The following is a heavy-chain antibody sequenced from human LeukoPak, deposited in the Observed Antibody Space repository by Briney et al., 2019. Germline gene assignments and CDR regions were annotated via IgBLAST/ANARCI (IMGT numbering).Heavy chain of an antibody. CDR2: ISYSG. Sequence: SQTLSLTCTVSGGSISSGRYYWSWIRQPAGKGLEWIGYISYSGSTYTYYNPSLKSRVTISVDTSKNQFSLKLSSVTAADTAVYYCAREERRDDYKFDYWGQGTLVTVSS. J-gene: IGHJ4*02. CDR1: GGSISSGRYY. V-gene: IGHV4-30-4*08. D-gene: IGHD5-24*01. CDR3: AREERRDDYKFDY.